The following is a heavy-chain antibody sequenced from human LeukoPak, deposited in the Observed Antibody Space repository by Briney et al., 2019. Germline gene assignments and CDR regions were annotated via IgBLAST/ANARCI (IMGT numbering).Heavy chain of an antibody. CDR1: GGSISSGSYY. CDR3: ARGWGSKGVIAYYYYYMDV. CDR2: IYYSGST. Sequence: SQTLSLTCTVSGGSISSGSYYWSWIRQPPGKGLEWIGYIYYSGSTNYNPSLKSRVTISVDTSKNQFSLKLSSVTAADTAVYYCARGWGSKGVIAYYYYYMDVWGKGTTVTVSS. V-gene: IGHV4-61*01. J-gene: IGHJ6*03. D-gene: IGHD3-16*02.